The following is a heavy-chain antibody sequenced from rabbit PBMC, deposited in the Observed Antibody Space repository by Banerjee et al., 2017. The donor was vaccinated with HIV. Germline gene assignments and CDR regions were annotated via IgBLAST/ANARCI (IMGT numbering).Heavy chain of an antibody. J-gene: IGHJ6*01. D-gene: IGHD8-1*01. CDR1: GFTLSTYW. V-gene: IGHV1S45*01. CDR3: ARDLGGTSDL. Sequence: QEQLEESGGGLVKPGASLTLTCTASGFTLSTYWMSWVRQAPVTGLEWIACINAADDSKICYASWAKGRFTISKTSSTTVTLQMTSLTAADTATYFCARDLGGTSDLWGPGTLVTVS. CDR2: INAADDSKI.